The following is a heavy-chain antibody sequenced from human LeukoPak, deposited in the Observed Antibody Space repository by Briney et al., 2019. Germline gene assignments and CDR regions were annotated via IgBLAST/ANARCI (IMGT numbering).Heavy chain of an antibody. CDR2: ISSSSSYI. Sequence: PGGSLRLSCAASGFTFSSYSMNWVRQAPGKGLEWVSSISSSSSYIYYADSVKGRFTISRDNAKNSLYLQMNSLRAEDTAVYYCARDRQYYDLWSGYYNRDAFYYYGMDVWGQGTTVTVSS. CDR3: ARDRQYYDLWSGYYNRDAFYYYGMDV. J-gene: IGHJ6*02. V-gene: IGHV3-21*01. CDR1: GFTFSSYS. D-gene: IGHD3-3*01.